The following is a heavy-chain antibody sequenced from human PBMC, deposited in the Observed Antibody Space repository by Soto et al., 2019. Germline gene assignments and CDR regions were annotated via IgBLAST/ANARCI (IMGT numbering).Heavy chain of an antibody. CDR2: IYPGDSDT. V-gene: IGHV5-51*01. D-gene: IGHD3-22*01. CDR3: ATLTPYYYDSSGYD. J-gene: IGHJ4*02. Sequence: GESLKLSCKGSGYSFPSYWFVGVRQVPGKGLEWMGIIYPGDSDTRYSPSFQGQVTISADKSIGTAYLQWSSLKASDTAMYYCATLTPYYYDSSGYDWGQGTRVTAPQ. CDR1: GYSFPSYW.